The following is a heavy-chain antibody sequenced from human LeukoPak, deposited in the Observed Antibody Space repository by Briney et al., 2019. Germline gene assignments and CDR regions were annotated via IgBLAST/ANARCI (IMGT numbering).Heavy chain of an antibody. D-gene: IGHD3-16*01. CDR2: INLDGSDK. CDR1: GFIFSSHW. CDR3: ARVMSASVWRSYGSYYYYYMDI. J-gene: IGHJ6*03. Sequence: GGSLRLSCAASGFIFSSHWMSWVRQAPGKGLEWVANINLDGSDKYYVDSVKGRFTISRDNAKNSLYMQMNSLRAEDTAVYYCARVMSASVWRSYGSYYYYYMDIWGKGTTVTVSS. V-gene: IGHV3-7*01.